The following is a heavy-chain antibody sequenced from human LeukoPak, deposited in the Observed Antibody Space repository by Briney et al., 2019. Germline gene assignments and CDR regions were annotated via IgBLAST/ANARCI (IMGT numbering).Heavy chain of an antibody. CDR2: IIPILGIA. J-gene: IGHJ3*02. CDR3: ARAPIAVAGLAFDI. D-gene: IGHD6-19*01. Sequence: GASVKVSYKASGYTFTSYDINWVRQAPGQGLEWMGRIIPILGIANYAQKFQGRVTITADKSTSTAYMELSSLRSEDTAVYYCARAPIAVAGLAFDIWGQGTMVTVSS. CDR1: GYTFTSYD. V-gene: IGHV1-69*04.